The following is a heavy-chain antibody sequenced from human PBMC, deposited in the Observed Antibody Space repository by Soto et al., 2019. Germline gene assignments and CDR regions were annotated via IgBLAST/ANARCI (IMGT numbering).Heavy chain of an antibody. D-gene: IGHD6-13*01. CDR3: AREYTSSWYYFDY. J-gene: IGHJ4*02. CDR1: GGSISSDY. CDR2: VYYSGST. Sequence: ASETLSLTCTVSGGSISSDYWSWIRQPPGKGLEWIGYVYYSGSTNYNPSLKSRVTISVHTSKNQFSLKLSSVTAADTAVYYCAREYTSSWYYFDYWGQGTLVTVCS. V-gene: IGHV4-59*01.